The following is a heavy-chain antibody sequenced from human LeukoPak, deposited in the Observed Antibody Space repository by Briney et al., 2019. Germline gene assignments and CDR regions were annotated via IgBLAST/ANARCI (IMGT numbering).Heavy chain of an antibody. D-gene: IGHD1-26*01. Sequence: GGSLTLSCEDSGFTFRSYEMNWVRQAPGKGLEWIAYLSSSGSAFSYADSVKGRFTIARDNAKNSVYLEMNSLRADDTAVYYCAKGRGWEASYYYYYMDVWGKGTTVTISS. CDR3: AKGRGWEASYYYYYMDV. J-gene: IGHJ6*03. V-gene: IGHV3-48*03. CDR2: LSSSGSAF. CDR1: GFTFRSYE.